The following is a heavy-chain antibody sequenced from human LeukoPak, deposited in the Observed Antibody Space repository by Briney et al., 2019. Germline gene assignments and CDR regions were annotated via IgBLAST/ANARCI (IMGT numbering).Heavy chain of an antibody. CDR1: GFSFSDTGEC. Sequence: SGPTLVNPTQTLTLTCTFSGFSFSDTGECVGWIRQPPGEALEWLALIFWNDDKFYNASLESRLSITKDTSKNQVILTMTTLDPIDTATYYCVHSSLATNGMDVWGQGAAVTVSS. CDR3: VHSSLATNGMDV. V-gene: IGHV2-5*01. CDR2: IFWNDDK. J-gene: IGHJ6*02.